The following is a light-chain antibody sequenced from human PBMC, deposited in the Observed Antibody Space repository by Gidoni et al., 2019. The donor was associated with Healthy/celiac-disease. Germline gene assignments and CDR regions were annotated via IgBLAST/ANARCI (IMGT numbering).Light chain of an antibody. CDR2: AAS. CDR3: QQSYSTPYT. V-gene: IGKV1-39*01. Sequence: DNQMTQSPSSLSASVGDRVTITFRASQSVSSYLNWYQQKPGKAPKHLIYAASSLQSGVPSRFSGRGSGRDFTLNISSLHPEDFATYYCQQSYSTPYTFXQXTKLDIK. CDR1: QSVSSY. J-gene: IGKJ2*01.